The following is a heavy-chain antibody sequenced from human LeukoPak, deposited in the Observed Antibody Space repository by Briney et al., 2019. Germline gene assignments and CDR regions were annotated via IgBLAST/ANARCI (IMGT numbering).Heavy chain of an antibody. V-gene: IGHV3-23*01. CDR3: AKVRGSSWYYSD. Sequence: GGSLRLSCAASGFTFSSYAMSWVRQAPGKGLEWVSVISGSGGSTYYADSVKGRFTISRDNSKNTLYLQMNSLRAEDTAVYYCAKVRGSSWYYSDWGQGTLVTVSS. J-gene: IGHJ4*02. CDR1: GFTFSSYA. D-gene: IGHD6-13*01. CDR2: ISGSGGST.